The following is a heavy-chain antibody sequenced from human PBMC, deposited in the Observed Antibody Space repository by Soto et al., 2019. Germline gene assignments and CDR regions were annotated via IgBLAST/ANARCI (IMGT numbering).Heavy chain of an antibody. J-gene: IGHJ4*02. Sequence: GGSLRLSCAASGFTFSSYGMHWVRQAPGKGLEWVAVISYDGSNKYYADSVKGRFTISRDNSKNTLYLQMNSLRAEDTAVYYCAKEQYSSGWYVYWGQGTPVTVSS. CDR2: ISYDGSNK. CDR1: GFTFSSYG. D-gene: IGHD6-19*01. V-gene: IGHV3-30*18. CDR3: AKEQYSSGWYVY.